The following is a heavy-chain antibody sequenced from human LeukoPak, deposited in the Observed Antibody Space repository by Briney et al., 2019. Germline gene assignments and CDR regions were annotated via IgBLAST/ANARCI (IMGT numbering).Heavy chain of an antibody. CDR1: GFTFRNHG. Sequence: GGTLRLSCAASGFTFRNHGMDWVRQAPGKGLEWVSGISPSGDITYYADSVKGRFTISRDNSKNTLYLEVISLTAEDTAVYYCAKDDAWLRFGEWSQGTLVTVSS. J-gene: IGHJ4*02. V-gene: IGHV3-23*01. CDR2: ISPSGDIT. D-gene: IGHD3-10*01. CDR3: AKDDAWLRFGE.